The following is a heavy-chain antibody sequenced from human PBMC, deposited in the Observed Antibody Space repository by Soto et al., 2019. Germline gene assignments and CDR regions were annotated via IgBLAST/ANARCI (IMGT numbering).Heavy chain of an antibody. D-gene: IGHD6-25*01. Sequence: VQLLESGGGLVQPGGSLRLSCAASGFTFSSYAMNWVRQAPGKGLEWVAVISYGGGSKYYADSVKGRFTISRDNSKNTLYLQMNSLRAEDTAVYYCAKDRGSGNYFDYWGQGTLVTVSS. CDR2: ISYGGGSK. V-gene: IGHV3-30*18. CDR3: AKDRGSGNYFDY. CDR1: GFTFSSYA. J-gene: IGHJ4*02.